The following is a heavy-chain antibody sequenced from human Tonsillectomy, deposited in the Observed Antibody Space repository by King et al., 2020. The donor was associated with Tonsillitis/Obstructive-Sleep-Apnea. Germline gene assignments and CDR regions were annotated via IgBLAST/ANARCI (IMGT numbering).Heavy chain of an antibody. J-gene: IGHJ4*02. V-gene: IGHV3-15*07. CDR1: GFTFSDAW. CDR2: IKSKGGGETT. Sequence: VQLVESGGGLVRPGGSLRLSCAASGFTFSDAWMNWVRQVPGKGLEWVGRIKSKGGGETTDYAAPLKGRFTISRDDSKNTLFLQMNSLRDEDTAVYYCIWDTLMGYNFYYWGQGTLVTVSS. CDR3: IWDTLMGYNFYY. D-gene: IGHD5-18*01.